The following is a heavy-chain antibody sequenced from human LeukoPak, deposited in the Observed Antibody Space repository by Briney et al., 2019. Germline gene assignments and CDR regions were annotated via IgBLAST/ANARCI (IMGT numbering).Heavy chain of an antibody. CDR1: GFPFSSNY. CDR2: IYSGGST. CDR3: ARSYCSGGSCYLDAFDI. V-gene: IGHV3-53*01. Sequence: PGGSLSLSCAAPGFPFSSNYMSWVRQAPGKGLEGVSVIYSGGSTYYADSVKGRFTISRDNSKNTLYLQMNSLRAEDTAVYYCARSYCSGGSCYLDAFDIWGQGTMVTVSS. D-gene: IGHD2-15*01. J-gene: IGHJ3*02.